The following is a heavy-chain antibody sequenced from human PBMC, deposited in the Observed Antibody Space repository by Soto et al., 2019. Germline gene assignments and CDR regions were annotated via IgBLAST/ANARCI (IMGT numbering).Heavy chain of an antibody. CDR1: GYTFTLHG. CDR2: INAGNENT. D-gene: IGHD3-10*01. CDR3: ARATYYSGPGSRYYFDY. J-gene: IGHJ4*02. Sequence: QVQLVQSGAEVKKPGASVKVSCKASGYTFTLHGIHWVRQAPGQRLEWMGWINAGNENTRYSQSFQDRVTITRDTSASTAYMELRSLRSEDTAVYYCARATYYSGPGSRYYFDYWGQGTSVTVPS. V-gene: IGHV1-3*01.